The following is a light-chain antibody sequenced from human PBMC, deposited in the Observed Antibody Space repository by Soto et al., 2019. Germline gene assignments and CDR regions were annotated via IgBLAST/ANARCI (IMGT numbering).Light chain of an antibody. CDR1: ESVSSN. J-gene: IGKJ1*01. CDR3: QQYNNWPRT. V-gene: IGKV3-15*01. CDR2: GAS. Sequence: EVVMAQSPATLSVSPGEGATLSCRASESVSSNLAWFQQKPGQAPRLLINGASSRATGIPARFSGSGSGTEFTLTISSLQSEDFAVYYCQQYNNWPRTFGQGTKV.